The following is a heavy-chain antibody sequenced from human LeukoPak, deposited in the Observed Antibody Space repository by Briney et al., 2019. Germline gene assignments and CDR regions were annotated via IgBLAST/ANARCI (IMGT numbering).Heavy chain of an antibody. CDR2: IYTTGST. Sequence: SETLSLTCTVSGGSISSYYWSWIRQPAGKRLEWIGHIYTTGSTNYNPSLKSRVTISVDTSKNQFSLKPSSVTAADTAVYYCARGYYYDSSGYFPTFDYWGQGTLVTVSS. V-gene: IGHV4-4*07. CDR3: ARGYYYDSSGYFPTFDY. CDR1: GGSISSYY. J-gene: IGHJ4*02. D-gene: IGHD3-22*01.